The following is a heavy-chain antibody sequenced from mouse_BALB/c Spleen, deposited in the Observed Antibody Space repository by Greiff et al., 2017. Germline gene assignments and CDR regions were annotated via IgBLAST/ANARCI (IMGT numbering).Heavy chain of an antibody. J-gene: IGHJ4*01. CDR2: INPNNGGT. CDR1: GYTFTDYN. V-gene: IGHV1-18*01. D-gene: IGHD1-1*01. CDR3: ARYGNYDAMDY. Sequence: EVKLQESGPELVKPGASVKIPCKASGYTFTDYNMDWVKQSHGKSLEWIGDINPNNGGTIYNQKFKGKATLTVDKSSSTAYMELRSLTSEDTAVYYCARYGNYDAMDYWGQGTSVTVSS.